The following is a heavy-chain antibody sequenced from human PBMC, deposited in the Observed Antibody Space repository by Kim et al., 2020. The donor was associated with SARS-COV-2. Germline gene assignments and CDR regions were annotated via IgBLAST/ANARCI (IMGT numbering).Heavy chain of an antibody. D-gene: IGHD5-18*01. V-gene: IGHV3-64D*09. J-gene: IGHJ4*02. Sequence: VKGRFTISRDNSKNTLYLQMSSLRAEDTAVYYCVKGAWIQLWLSWGPFDYWGQGTLVTVSS. CDR3: VKGAWIQLWLSWGPFDY.